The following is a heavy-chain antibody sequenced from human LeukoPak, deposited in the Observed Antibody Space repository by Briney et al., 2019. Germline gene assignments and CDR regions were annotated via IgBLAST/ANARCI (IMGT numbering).Heavy chain of an antibody. CDR3: ARKRGYSYGYWGYYYYYYMDV. CDR1: GGSISSSSYY. J-gene: IGHJ6*03. Sequence: SETLSLTCTVSGGSISSSSYYWGWIRQPPGKGLEWIGSIYYSGSTYYNPSLKSRVTISVDTSKNQFSLKLSSVTAADTAVYYCARKRGYSYGYWGYYYYYYMDVWGKGTTVTVSS. D-gene: IGHD5-18*01. V-gene: IGHV4-39*07. CDR2: IYYSGST.